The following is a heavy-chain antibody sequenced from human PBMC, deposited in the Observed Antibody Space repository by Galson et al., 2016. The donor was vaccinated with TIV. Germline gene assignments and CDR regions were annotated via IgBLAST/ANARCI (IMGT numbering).Heavy chain of an antibody. Sequence: SLRLSCAASGFSFRNYVMSWVRLAPGKGLEWVSSLSLSDAYTYYADSVKGRFIISRDNAKYTLFLQLNSLRAGDTAIYYCAKVGKSGDYSWDAFDVWGQGTVVTVSS. CDR2: LSLSDAYT. D-gene: IGHD1-26*01. J-gene: IGHJ3*01. CDR1: GFSFRNYV. CDR3: AKVGKSGDYSWDAFDV. V-gene: IGHV3-23*01.